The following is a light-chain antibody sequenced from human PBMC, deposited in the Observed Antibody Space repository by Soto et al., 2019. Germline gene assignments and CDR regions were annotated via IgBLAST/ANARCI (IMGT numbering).Light chain of an antibody. J-gene: IGKJ1*01. CDR2: DAS. V-gene: IGKV3-11*01. CDR1: QSIGLA. Sequence: EIVLTQSPAPLSLSPGERATLSCRASQSIGLAIAWYQHKPGQAPRLLIFDASQRATGIPARFRGSGSGTDLTLSISSLEPEDFAVYYCQQRTDRPPWTFGQGTKVDIK. CDR3: QQRTDRPPWT.